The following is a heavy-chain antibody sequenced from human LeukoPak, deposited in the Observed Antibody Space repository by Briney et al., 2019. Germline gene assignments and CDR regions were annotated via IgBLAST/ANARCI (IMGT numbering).Heavy chain of an antibody. CDR3: AKDVRIAVAGTARFYYYYYGMDV. CDR2: ISGSGGST. Sequence: PGGSLRLSCAASGFTFSSYAMSWVRQAPGKGLEWASAISGSGGSTYYADSVKGRFTISRDNSKNTLYLQMNSLRAEDTAVYYCAKDVRIAVAGTARFYYYYYGMDVWGQGTTVTVSS. J-gene: IGHJ6*02. CDR1: GFTFSSYA. V-gene: IGHV3-23*01. D-gene: IGHD6-19*01.